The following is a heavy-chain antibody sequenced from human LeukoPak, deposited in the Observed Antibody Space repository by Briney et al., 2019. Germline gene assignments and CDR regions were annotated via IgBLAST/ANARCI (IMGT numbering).Heavy chain of an antibody. CDR3: AKSGDSSGYYSPDY. J-gene: IGHJ4*02. CDR1: GFTFSNYG. CDR2: VSNDGRTK. D-gene: IGHD3-22*01. V-gene: IGHV3-30*18. Sequence: GTSLRLSCSASGFTFSNYGIHWVRQAPGKGLEWVIVVSNDGRTKYYSDSVKGRFTISRDNSENTLYLQMNSLRAEDTAVYYCAKSGDSSGYYSPDYWGQGTLVTVSS.